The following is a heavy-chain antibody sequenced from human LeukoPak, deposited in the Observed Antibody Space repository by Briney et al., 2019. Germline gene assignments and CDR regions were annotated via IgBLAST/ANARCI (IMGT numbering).Heavy chain of an antibody. CDR1: GGPRNC. Sequence: SETLSLTCTVSGGPRNCWNWVRQPAGKGLGWIGRLCTSGSINYDPSLNSRLTISLDTSKNQLSLRLTSVTAADTAVYYCAREGGTIYFDYWGQGALVTVSS. CDR3: AREGGTIYFDY. CDR2: LCTSGSI. D-gene: IGHD3-3*01. V-gene: IGHV4-4*07. J-gene: IGHJ4*02.